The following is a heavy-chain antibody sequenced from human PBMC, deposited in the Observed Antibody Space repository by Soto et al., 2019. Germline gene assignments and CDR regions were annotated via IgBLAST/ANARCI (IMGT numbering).Heavy chain of an antibody. D-gene: IGHD4-17*01. CDR2: INGGNGDT. CDR1: GYIFATYA. J-gene: IGHJ6*03. CDR3: ARGGWAHGDYGYYYYYMDV. V-gene: IGHV1-3*01. Sequence: QVQLVQSGAEVKRPGASVKISCKASGYIFATYAMHWVRQAPGQRLEWLGWINGGNGDTRYSQMFQGRVTLTRDTSASTAYMELSSLRFEDTAVYYCARGGWAHGDYGYYYYYMDVWGKGTTVTVS.